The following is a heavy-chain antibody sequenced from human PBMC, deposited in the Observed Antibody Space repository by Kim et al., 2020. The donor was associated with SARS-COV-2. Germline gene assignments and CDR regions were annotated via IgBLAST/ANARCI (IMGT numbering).Heavy chain of an antibody. D-gene: IGHD3-10*01. Sequence: GGSLRLSCAASGFTFSSYWMSWVRQAPGKGLEWVANIKQDGSEKYYVDSVKGRFTISRDNAKNSLYQQMNSLRAEDTAVYYCATIPRALITMVRGGWFDPWGQGTLVTVSS. CDR1: GFTFSSYW. J-gene: IGHJ5*02. V-gene: IGHV3-7*01. CDR2: IKQDGSEK. CDR3: ATIPRALITMVRGGWFDP.